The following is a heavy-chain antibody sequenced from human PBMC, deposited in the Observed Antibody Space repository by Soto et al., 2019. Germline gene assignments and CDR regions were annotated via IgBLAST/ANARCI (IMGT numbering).Heavy chain of an antibody. Sequence: SETLSLTCTVSGGYVRSGSYYWSWMRQHPVRGLEWIGYIYYTGNTYYNPSLNGRLAISVDTSKNQFSLKLTSVTAADTAVYYCARDPRRAYSHDHWGQGTLATVSS. CDR3: ARDPRRAYSHDH. CDR2: IYYTGNT. V-gene: IGHV4-31*03. CDR1: GGYVRSGSYY. J-gene: IGHJ4*02. D-gene: IGHD3-16*01.